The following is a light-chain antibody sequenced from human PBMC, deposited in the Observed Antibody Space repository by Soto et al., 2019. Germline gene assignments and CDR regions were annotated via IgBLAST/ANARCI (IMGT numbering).Light chain of an antibody. J-gene: IGKJ4*01. Sequence: EIVLTQSPGTLSLSPGERATLSCRASQSVSSSYLAWYQQKPGQAPRLLIYGASSRATGIPDRFSGSGSGTEFTLTISSLQSDDFAVYYCQHYLTWPLTFGGGTKVDIK. CDR2: GAS. CDR1: QSVSSSY. V-gene: IGKV3-20*01. CDR3: QHYLTWPLT.